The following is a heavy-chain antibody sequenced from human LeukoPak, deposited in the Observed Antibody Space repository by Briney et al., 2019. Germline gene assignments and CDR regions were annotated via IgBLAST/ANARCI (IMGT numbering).Heavy chain of an antibody. D-gene: IGHD4-17*01. Sequence: PGGSLRLSCAASGFTFSSYAMSWVRQAPGKGLEWVSAISGSGGSTYYADSVKGRFTISRDNSKNSLFLQMDSLRVEDTAMYYCVRDFSTVTTAYLHHWGQGTLLTVSS. J-gene: IGHJ1*01. CDR3: VRDFSTVTTAYLHH. CDR2: ISGSGGST. CDR1: GFTFSSYA. V-gene: IGHV3-23*01.